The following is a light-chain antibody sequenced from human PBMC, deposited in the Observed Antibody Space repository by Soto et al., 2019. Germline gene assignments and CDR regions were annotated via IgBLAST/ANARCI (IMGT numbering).Light chain of an antibody. CDR3: QSYDSSPSGSRV. CDR1: SSNIGAGYD. Sequence: HSVLTQPPSVSGAPGQRVTISCTGSSSNIGAGYDVHWYQQLPGTAPKLLIYGNSNRPSGVPDRFSGSKSGTSASLAITGLQAEDEADYYCQSYDSSPSGSRVFGGGTKVTVL. V-gene: IGLV1-40*01. J-gene: IGLJ2*01. CDR2: GNS.